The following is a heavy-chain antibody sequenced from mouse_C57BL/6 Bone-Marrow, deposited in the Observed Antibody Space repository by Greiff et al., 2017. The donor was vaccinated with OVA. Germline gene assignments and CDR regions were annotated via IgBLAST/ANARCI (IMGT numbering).Heavy chain of an antibody. V-gene: IGHV1-63*01. CDR1: GYTFTNYW. D-gene: IGHD1-1*01. CDR3: ARWGTTVPHWYFDV. CDR2: IYPGGGYT. Sequence: QVQLKESGAELVRPGTSVKMSCKASGYTFTNYWIGWAKQRPGHGLEWIGDIYPGGGYTNYNEKFKGKATLTADKSSSTAYMQFSSLTSEDSAIYYCARWGTTVPHWYFDVWGTGTTVTVSS. J-gene: IGHJ1*03.